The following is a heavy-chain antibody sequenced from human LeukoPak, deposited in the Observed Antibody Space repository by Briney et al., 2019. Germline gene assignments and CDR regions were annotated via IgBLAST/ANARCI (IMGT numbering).Heavy chain of an antibody. D-gene: IGHD3-9*01. V-gene: IGHV3-33*01. CDR2: IWYDGSNK. Sequence: GRSLRLSCAASGFTFSSYGMHWVRQAPGKGLEWVAVIWYDGSNKYYADSVKGRFTISRDNSKNTLYLQMNSLRAEDTAVYYCARALLRYFDWLLYHYYYYGMDVWGQGTTVTVSS. J-gene: IGHJ6*02. CDR1: GFTFSSYG. CDR3: ARALLRYFDWLLYHYYYYGMDV.